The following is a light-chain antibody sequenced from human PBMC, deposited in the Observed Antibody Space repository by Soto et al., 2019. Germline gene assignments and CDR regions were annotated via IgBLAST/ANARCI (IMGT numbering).Light chain of an antibody. CDR3: QQYGSSPQYT. V-gene: IGKV3-20*01. Sequence: EIVLTQSPGTLSLSPGERATLSCRASQSVSSNYLAWYQQKPGQAHRLLIYGASSRATGIPDRFSGSGSGTDFTLTISRLEPEDFAVYYCQQYGSSPQYTFGQGTKLEIK. J-gene: IGKJ2*01. CDR1: QSVSSNY. CDR2: GAS.